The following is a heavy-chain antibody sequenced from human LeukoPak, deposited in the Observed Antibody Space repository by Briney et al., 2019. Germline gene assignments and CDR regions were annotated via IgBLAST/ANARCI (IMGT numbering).Heavy chain of an antibody. Sequence: TLSLTCTVSGGSXSSYYWSWXRXPPGKGLEWIGYIYYSGSTNYNPSLKSRVTISVDTSKNQFSLKLNSVTAADTAVYYCARHYGPWGQGTLVTVSS. CDR1: GGSXSSYY. J-gene: IGHJ5*02. CDR3: ARHYGP. D-gene: IGHD3-10*01. V-gene: IGHV4-59*08. CDR2: IYYSGST.